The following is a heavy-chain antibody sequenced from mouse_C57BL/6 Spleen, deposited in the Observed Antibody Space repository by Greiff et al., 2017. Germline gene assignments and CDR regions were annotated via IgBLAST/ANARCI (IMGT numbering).Heavy chain of an antibody. CDR1: GYTFTSYW. CDR2: IDPSDSET. D-gene: IGHD2-5*01. V-gene: IGHV1-52*01. CDR3: ARWGSNYEDAMDY. Sequence: QVQLQQPGAELVRPGSSVKLSCKASGYTFTSYWMHWVKQRPIQGLEWIGNIDPSDSETHYNQKFKDKATLTVDKSSSTAYMQLSSLTSEDSAVYYCARWGSNYEDAMDYWGQGTSVTVSS. J-gene: IGHJ4*01.